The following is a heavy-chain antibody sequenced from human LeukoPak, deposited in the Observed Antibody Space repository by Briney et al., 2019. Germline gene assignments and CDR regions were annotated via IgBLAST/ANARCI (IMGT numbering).Heavy chain of an antibody. CDR1: GVSFSGYY. D-gene: IGHD3-22*01. V-gene: IGHV4-34*01. CDR2: INHSGST. J-gene: IGHJ4*02. CDR3: ARWREEYDSSGYPWYLDY. Sequence: SETLSLTCAVYGVSFSGYYWSWIRQPPGKGLEWIGEINHSGSTNYNPSLKSRVTISVDTSKNQFSLKLSSVTAVDTAVYYCARWREEYDSSGYPWYLDYWGQGTLVTVSS.